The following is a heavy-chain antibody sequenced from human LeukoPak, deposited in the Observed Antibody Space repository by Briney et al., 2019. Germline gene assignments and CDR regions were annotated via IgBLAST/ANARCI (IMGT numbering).Heavy chain of an antibody. CDR2: IYHSGST. J-gene: IGHJ4*02. CDR3: AREPKDSSSWYYFDY. D-gene: IGHD6-13*01. CDR1: GGSISSSNW. Sequence: PSETLSLTCAVSGGSISSSNWWSWVRQPPGKGLEWIGEIYHSGSTNYNPSLKSRVTISVDKSKNQFSLKLSSMTAADTAVYYCAREPKDSSSWYYFDYWGQGTLVTVSS. V-gene: IGHV4-4*02.